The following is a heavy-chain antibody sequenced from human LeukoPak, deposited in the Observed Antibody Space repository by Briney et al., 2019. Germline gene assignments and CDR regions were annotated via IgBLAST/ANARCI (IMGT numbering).Heavy chain of an antibody. CDR1: EFMFSDYW. CDR2: INEDGSEE. V-gene: IGHV3-7*01. CDR3: ATYDNWVAGDV. J-gene: IGHJ6*02. D-gene: IGHD1-1*01. Sequence: GGSLRLSCAASEFMFSDYWMSWVRQAPGKGPEWVASINEDGSEEYYADSVKGRFTVSRDNAKNSLFLQMNNLRVEDTAIYYCATYDNWVAGDVWGQGTTVSVSS.